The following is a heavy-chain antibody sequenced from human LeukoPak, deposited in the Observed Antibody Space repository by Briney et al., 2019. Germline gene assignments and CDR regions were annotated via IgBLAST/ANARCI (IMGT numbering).Heavy chain of an antibody. D-gene: IGHD2-8*01. Sequence: SQTLSLTCAISGDSVSSNSVAWNWIRQSLSRGPEWLGRTYYRSKWHIDYADSVKSRITISPDTSKIQFSLQLNSMTPEDTAIYYCARGRVSAFDIWGQGTMVTVSS. J-gene: IGHJ3*02. CDR3: ARGRVSAFDI. CDR1: GDSVSSNSVA. CDR2: TYYRSKWHI. V-gene: IGHV6-1*01.